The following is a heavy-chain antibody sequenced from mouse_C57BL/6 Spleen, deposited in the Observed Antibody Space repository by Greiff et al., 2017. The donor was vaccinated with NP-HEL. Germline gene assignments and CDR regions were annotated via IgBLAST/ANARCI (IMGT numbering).Heavy chain of an antibody. CDR1: GYTFTSYW. J-gene: IGHJ1*03. D-gene: IGHD4-1*01. V-gene: IGHV1-64*01. Sequence: QVQLQQSGAELVKPGASVKLSCKASGYTFTSYWMHWVKQRPGQGLEWIGMIHPNSGSTNYNEKFKSKATLTVDKSSSTAYMQLSSLTSEDSAVYYCAREQGDWDWYFDVWGTGTTVTVSS. CDR3: AREQGDWDWYFDV. CDR2: IHPNSGST.